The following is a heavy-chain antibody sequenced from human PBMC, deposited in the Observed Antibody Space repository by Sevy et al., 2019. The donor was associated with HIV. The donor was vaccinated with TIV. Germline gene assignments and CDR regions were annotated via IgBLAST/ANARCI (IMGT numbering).Heavy chain of an antibody. CDR3: AKDQGYSYGNDAFDI. CDR1: GFTFSSYG. J-gene: IGHJ3*02. Sequence: GGSLRLSCAASGFTFSSYGMHWVRQAPGKGLEWVAVISYDGSNKYYADSVKGRFTISRDNSKKTLYLQMNSLRAEDTAVYYCAKDQGYSYGNDAFDIWGQGKMVTVSS. D-gene: IGHD5-18*01. CDR2: ISYDGSNK. V-gene: IGHV3-30*18.